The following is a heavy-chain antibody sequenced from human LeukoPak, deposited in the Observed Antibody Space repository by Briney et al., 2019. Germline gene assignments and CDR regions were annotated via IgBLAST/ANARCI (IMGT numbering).Heavy chain of an antibody. Sequence: GGSLRRSCAASGFTFDDYGMSWVRQAPGKGLEWVSGINWNGGSTGYADSVKGRFTISRDNAKNSLYLQMNSLRAEDTALYYCARGEYYYDSSGYYGEDYWGQGTLVTVSS. CDR3: ARGEYYYDSSGYYGEDY. CDR1: GFTFDDYG. D-gene: IGHD3-22*01. CDR2: INWNGGST. J-gene: IGHJ4*02. V-gene: IGHV3-20*04.